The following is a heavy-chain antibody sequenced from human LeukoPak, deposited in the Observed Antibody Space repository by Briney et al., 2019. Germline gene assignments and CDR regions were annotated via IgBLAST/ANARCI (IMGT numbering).Heavy chain of an antibody. J-gene: IGHJ4*02. CDR1: GFTFSSYE. CDR2: ISSSGSTI. Sequence: GGSLRLSCAASGFTFSSYEMNWVRQAPGKGLEWVSYISSSGSTIYYADSVKGRFTISRDNAKNSLYLQMNSLGAEDTAVYYCARGKGGYSYGYSDYWGQGTLVTVSS. CDR3: ARGKGGYSYGYSDY. D-gene: IGHD5-18*01. V-gene: IGHV3-48*03.